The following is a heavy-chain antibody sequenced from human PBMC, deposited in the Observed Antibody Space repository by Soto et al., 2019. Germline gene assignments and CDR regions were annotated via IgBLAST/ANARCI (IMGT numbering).Heavy chain of an antibody. CDR2: IWYDGSNK. CDR3: ARGDRYGDYFDY. D-gene: IGHD4-17*01. V-gene: IGHV3-33*01. Sequence: PGGSLRLSCAASGFTFSSYGMHWVRQAPGKGLEWVAVIWYDGSNKYYADSVKGRFTISRDNSKNTLYLQMNSLRAEDTAVYYCARGDRYGDYFDYWGQGTLVTVSS. CDR1: GFTFSSYG. J-gene: IGHJ4*02.